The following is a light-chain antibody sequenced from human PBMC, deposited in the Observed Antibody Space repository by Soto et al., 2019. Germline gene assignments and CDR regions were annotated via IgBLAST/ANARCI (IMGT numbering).Light chain of an antibody. V-gene: IGKV3-20*01. CDR1: QSINSRY. CDR2: GAS. Sequence: EIVLTQSPGTLSLSPGERATLSCRASQSINSRYLAWYQQKPGQAPRLLIYGASSRATGIPDRFSGSGSGTDLTLTISRLEPEDFAVYYCQQFGSSPGFTFGPGTILDIK. CDR3: QQFGSSPGFT. J-gene: IGKJ3*01.